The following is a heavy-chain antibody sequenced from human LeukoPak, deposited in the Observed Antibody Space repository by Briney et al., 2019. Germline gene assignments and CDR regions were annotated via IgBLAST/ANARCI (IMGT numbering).Heavy chain of an antibody. CDR3: ARDRGASYYDSSGYYQGVFDY. J-gene: IGHJ4*02. D-gene: IGHD3-22*01. CDR1: GYTFTGYY. Sequence: ASVKVSCKASGYTFTGYYMHWVRQAPGQGLEWMGWINPNSGGTNYAQKFQGRVTMTRDTSISTAYMELSSLRSEDTAVYYCARDRGASYYDSSGYYQGVFDYWGQGTLVTVSS. V-gene: IGHV1-2*02. CDR2: INPNSGGT.